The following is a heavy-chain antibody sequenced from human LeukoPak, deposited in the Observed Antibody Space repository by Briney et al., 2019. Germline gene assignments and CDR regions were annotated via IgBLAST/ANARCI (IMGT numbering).Heavy chain of an antibody. CDR2: ISSSSSYI. CDR3: ARAHPRYYYDF. V-gene: IGHV3-21*01. D-gene: IGHD1-14*01. CDR1: RFTFSSYS. J-gene: IGHJ4*02. Sequence: GGSLRLSCAASRFTFSSYSMNWVSQARGKGLEWVSSISSSSSYIYYADSVKGRFTISRDNAKNSLYLQMNSLRAEDTAVYYCARAHPRYYYDFWGQGTLITVSS.